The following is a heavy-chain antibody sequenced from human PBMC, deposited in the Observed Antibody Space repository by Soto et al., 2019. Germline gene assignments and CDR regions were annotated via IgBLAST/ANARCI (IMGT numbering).Heavy chain of an antibody. D-gene: IGHD6-19*01. CDR2: IIPIFDSA. CDR1: GGSISSFA. Sequence: QVQLVQSGAEVKKPGSSVKVSCKASGGSISSFAISWVRQAPGQGLDWMGGIIPIFDSANYAQKFQGRVTITADASTSTVYMELSSLRSEDTAVYYCARDDGSGWFVGAAWGQGTLVTVSS. J-gene: IGHJ5*02. V-gene: IGHV1-69*12. CDR3: ARDDGSGWFVGAA.